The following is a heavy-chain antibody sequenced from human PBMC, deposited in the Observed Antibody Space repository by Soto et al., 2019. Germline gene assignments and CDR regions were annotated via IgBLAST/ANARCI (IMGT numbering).Heavy chain of an antibody. CDR3: ARHGRGVGARPLDY. CDR1: GFSLSNARMG. J-gene: IGHJ4*02. CDR2: IFSNDEK. V-gene: IGHV2-26*01. D-gene: IGHD1-26*01. Sequence: QVTLKESGPVLVKPTEPLTLTCTVSGFSLSNARMGVSWIRQPPGQALEWLAHIFSNDEKSYSTSLKSRLTISKDTSKSQVVLTMTNMDPVDTATYYCARHGRGVGARPLDYWGQGTLVTVSS.